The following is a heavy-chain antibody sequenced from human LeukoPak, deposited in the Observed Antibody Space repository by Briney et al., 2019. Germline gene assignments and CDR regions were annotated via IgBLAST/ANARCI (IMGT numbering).Heavy chain of an antibody. CDR3: AREAGVGATYYFDY. D-gene: IGHD1-26*01. CDR2: ISSSSSYI. J-gene: IGHJ4*02. V-gene: IGHV3-21*01. CDR1: GFTFSSYS. Sequence: PGGSLRLSCAASGFTFSSYSMNWVRQAPGKGLEWVSSISSSSSYIYYADSVKGRFTISRDNAKNSLYLQMNSLRAEDTAVYYCAREAGVGATYYFDYWGRGTLVTVSS.